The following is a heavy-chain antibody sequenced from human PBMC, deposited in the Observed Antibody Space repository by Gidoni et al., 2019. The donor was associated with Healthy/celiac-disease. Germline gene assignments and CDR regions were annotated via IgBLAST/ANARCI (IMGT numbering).Heavy chain of an antibody. CDR3: GRYPYYFDY. CDR2: ISGSGGST. J-gene: IGHJ4*02. Sequence: EVQLLESGGGLVQPGGFLRSPCAASGFTFSSYAMSWVRQAPGKGLEWVSAISGSGGSTYYADSVKSRFTISRDNSKNTLYLQMNSLRAEDTAVYYCGRYPYYFDYWGQGTLVTVSS. D-gene: IGHD3-16*02. CDR1: GFTFSSYA. V-gene: IGHV3-23*01.